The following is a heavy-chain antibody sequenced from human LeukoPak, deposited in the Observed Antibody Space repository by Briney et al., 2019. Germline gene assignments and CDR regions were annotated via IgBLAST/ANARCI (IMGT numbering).Heavy chain of an antibody. CDR1: GFTVSSNY. D-gene: IGHD3-16*02. CDR2: IYSGGST. V-gene: IGHV3-66*01. J-gene: IGHJ4*02. Sequence: PGGSPRLSCAASGFTVSSNYMSWVRQAPGKGLEWVSVIYSGGSTYYADSVKGRFTISRDNSKNTLYLQMNSLRAEDTAVYYCARVFHSYDYVWGSYPLPAYFDYWGQGTLVTVSS. CDR3: ARVFHSYDYVWGSYPLPAYFDY.